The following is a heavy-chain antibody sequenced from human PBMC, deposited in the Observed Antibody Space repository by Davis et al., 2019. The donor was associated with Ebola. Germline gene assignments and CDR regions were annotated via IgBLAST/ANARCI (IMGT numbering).Heavy chain of an antibody. D-gene: IGHD2-2*02. Sequence: GESLKISCAASGFTFSSYSMNWVRQAPGKGLEWVSSISSSSSYIYSADSVKGRFTISRDNAKNSLYLQMNSLRAEDTAVYYCARDPIVVVPAAIFYYYYGMDVWGQGTTVTVSS. J-gene: IGHJ6*02. CDR1: GFTFSSYS. CDR2: ISSSSSYI. CDR3: ARDPIVVVPAAIFYYYYGMDV. V-gene: IGHV3-21*04.